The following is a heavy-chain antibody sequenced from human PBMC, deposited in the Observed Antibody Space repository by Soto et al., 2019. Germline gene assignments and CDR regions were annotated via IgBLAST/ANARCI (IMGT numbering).Heavy chain of an antibody. D-gene: IGHD3-9*01. CDR2: IIPILGIA. V-gene: IGHV1-69*08. J-gene: IGHJ4*02. CDR1: GGTFSSYT. Sequence: QVQLVQSGAEVKKPGSSVKVSCKASGGTFSSYTISWVRQAPGQGLEWMGRIIPILGIANYAQKFQGRVTITADKSTSTAYMELSSLRSEDTDVYYCARDEAHDIVTGYDYCYGGQGTLVTVSS. CDR3: ARDEAHDIVTGYDYCY.